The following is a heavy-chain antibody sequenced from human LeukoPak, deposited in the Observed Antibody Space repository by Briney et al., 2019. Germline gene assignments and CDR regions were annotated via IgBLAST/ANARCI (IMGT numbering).Heavy chain of an antibody. V-gene: IGHV3-64*02. CDR1: GLTFSDFA. CDR2: ISYNGNGK. Sequence: GGSLRFSCAASGLTFSDFAMHWVRQAPGKELKYVSEISYNGNGKHYADSVKGRFTISRDNAKNSLDLQTNSLRAEDTAVYYFARDAGIGACDIWGQGTMVTVSS. CDR3: ARDAGIGACDI. J-gene: IGHJ3*02.